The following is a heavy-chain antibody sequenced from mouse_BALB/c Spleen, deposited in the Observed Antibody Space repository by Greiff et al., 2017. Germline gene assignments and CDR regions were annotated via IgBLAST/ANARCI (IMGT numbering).Heavy chain of an antibody. CDR2: IYPGDGDT. J-gene: IGHJ4*01. V-gene: IGHV1-87*01. CDR1: GYTFTSYW. D-gene: IGHD2-1*01. CDR3: AREGKSAMDY. Sequence: VKLLESGAELARPGASVKLSCKASGYTFTSYWMQWVKQRPGQGLEWIGAIYPGDGDTRYTQKFKGKATLTADKSSSTAYMQLSSLASEDSAVYYCAREGKSAMDYWGQGTSVTVSS.